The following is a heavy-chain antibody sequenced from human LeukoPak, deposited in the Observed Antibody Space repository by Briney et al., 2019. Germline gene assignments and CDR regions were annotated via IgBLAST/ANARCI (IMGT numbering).Heavy chain of an antibody. CDR2: INHSGST. Sequence: SETLSLTCAVYGGSFSGCYWSWIRQPPGKGLEWIGEINHSGSTNYNPSLKSRVTISVDTSKNQFSLKLSSVTAADTAVYYCARGPNDIAAAGLYGMDVWGQGTTVTVSS. J-gene: IGHJ6*02. D-gene: IGHD6-13*01. CDR1: GGSFSGCY. CDR3: ARGPNDIAAAGLYGMDV. V-gene: IGHV4-34*01.